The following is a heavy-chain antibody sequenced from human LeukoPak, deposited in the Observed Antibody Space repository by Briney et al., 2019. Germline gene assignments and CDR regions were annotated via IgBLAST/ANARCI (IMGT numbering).Heavy chain of an antibody. J-gene: IGHJ4*02. CDR1: GVSISSYY. D-gene: IGHD1-26*01. V-gene: IGHV4-59*01. Sequence: SETLSLTCTVSGVSISSYYWSWIRQPPGKGLEWIGYIYYSGSTNYNPSLKSRVTISVDTSKNQSSLKLSSVTAADTAVYYCATTHYSGSYDYWGQGTLVTVSS. CDR2: IYYSGST. CDR3: ATTHYSGSYDY.